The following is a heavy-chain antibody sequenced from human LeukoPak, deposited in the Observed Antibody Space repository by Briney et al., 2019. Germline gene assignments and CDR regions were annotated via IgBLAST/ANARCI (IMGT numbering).Heavy chain of an antibody. CDR3: ARDRMGGWFDY. Sequence: SVTVSRKASGGTFSRYAISWVQQAAGQGLVWMGRIIPILGIANYAQKFQGRVTITADKSTSTAYMELSSLRSEDTAVYYCARDRMGGWFDYWGQGTLVTVSS. CDR2: IIPILGIA. CDR1: GGTFSRYA. J-gene: IGHJ4*02. V-gene: IGHV1-69*04. D-gene: IGHD6-19*01.